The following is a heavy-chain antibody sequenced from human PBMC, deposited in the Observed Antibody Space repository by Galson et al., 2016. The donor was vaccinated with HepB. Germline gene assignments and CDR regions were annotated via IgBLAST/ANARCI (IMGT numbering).Heavy chain of an antibody. J-gene: IGHJ4*02. CDR1: GFSVNTNGVG. CDR3: AHRRVASRPLDY. CDR2: IYWDDDK. Sequence: PALVKPTQTVTLTCTFSGFSVNTNGVGVGWLRQPPGKALEWLALIYWDDDKRYSPSLTTRLTITRDTSKNQVVLTMTNMDPVDSSTYYYAHRRVASRPLDYWGQGILVTVSS. D-gene: IGHD6-6*01. V-gene: IGHV2-5*02.